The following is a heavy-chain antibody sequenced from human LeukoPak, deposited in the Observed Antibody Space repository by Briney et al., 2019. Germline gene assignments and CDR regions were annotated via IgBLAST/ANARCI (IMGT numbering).Heavy chain of an antibody. CDR1: CGSFSGYY. CDR2: INHSAST. V-gene: IGHV4-34*01. CDR3: ARATNIPANFDY. Sequence: SETLSLTCAVYCGSFSGYYWRWIRQPPGKGREWIGEINHSASTNYNPSLKSRVTISVDTSKNHFSPELSAVTAADTAVYYCARATNIPANFDYWGHGALVAVSS. J-gene: IGHJ4*01. D-gene: IGHD2-2*02.